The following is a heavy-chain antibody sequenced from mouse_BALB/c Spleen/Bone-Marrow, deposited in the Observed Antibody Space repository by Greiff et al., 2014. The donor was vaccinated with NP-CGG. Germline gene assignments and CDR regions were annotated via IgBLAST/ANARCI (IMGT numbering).Heavy chain of an antibody. D-gene: IGHD1-2*01. CDR1: GFTFSSYT. CDR3: TREDYGYTFAY. Sequence: DVQLQESGGGLVKPGGSLKLSCAASGFTFSSYTMSWVRQTPEKRLEWVATISSGGSYTYYPDSVKGRFTISRDDAKNTLYLQMSSLKSEDTATYYCTREDYGYTFAYWGQGTLVTVSA. V-gene: IGHV5-6-4*01. CDR2: ISSGGSYT. J-gene: IGHJ3*01.